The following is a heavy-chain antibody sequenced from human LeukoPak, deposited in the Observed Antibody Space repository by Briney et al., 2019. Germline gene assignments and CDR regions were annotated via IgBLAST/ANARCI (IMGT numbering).Heavy chain of an antibody. CDR2: ISGSGGST. D-gene: IGHD2-21*02. Sequence: GGSLRLSCAASGFTFSSYWMSWVRQAPGKGLEWVSAISGSGGSTYYADSVKGRFSISRDNSKNTLDLQMNSLRAEDTAVYYCARGEKVTANIYYFDSWGQGTLVTVSS. CDR3: ARGEKVTANIYYFDS. J-gene: IGHJ4*02. V-gene: IGHV3-23*01. CDR1: GFTFSSYW.